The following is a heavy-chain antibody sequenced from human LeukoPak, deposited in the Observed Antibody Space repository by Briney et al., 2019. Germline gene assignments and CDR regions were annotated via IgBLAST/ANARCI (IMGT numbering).Heavy chain of an antibody. D-gene: IGHD3-10*01. CDR1: GFTFSSFW. J-gene: IGHJ3*02. Sequence: GGSLRLSCAASGFTFSSFWMSWVRQARGTGLEWVANIKQDGSEKYYVDSVKGRFTISRDNAKNSLYLQMNSLRAEDTAVYYCVRVSYYGSGLIWGQGTMVTVSS. CDR2: IKQDGSEK. CDR3: VRVSYYGSGLI. V-gene: IGHV3-7*01.